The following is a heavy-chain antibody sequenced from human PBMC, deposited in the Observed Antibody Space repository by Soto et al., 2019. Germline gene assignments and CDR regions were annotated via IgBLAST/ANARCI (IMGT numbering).Heavy chain of an antibody. V-gene: IGHV1-18*01. D-gene: IGHD5-18*01. CDR2: ISAYNGNA. CDR1: GYTFTSYG. Sequence: ASVKVSCKASGYTFTSYGISWVRQAPGQGLEWMGWISAYNGNANYAQKLQGRVTMTTDTSTSTAYMELRSLRSDDTAVYYCARVWIQLWPGDYWGQGTLVTVSS. J-gene: IGHJ4*02. CDR3: ARVWIQLWPGDY.